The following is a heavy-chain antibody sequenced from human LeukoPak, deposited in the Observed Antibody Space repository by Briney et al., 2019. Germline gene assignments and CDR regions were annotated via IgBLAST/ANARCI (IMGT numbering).Heavy chain of an antibody. Sequence: SQTLSLTCTVSGGSISSGSYYWSWIRQPAGKGLEWIGRIYTSGSTNYNPSLKSRVTISVDTAKNQFSLKLSSVTAADTAVYYCARESPVRMFDYWGQGTLVTVSS. CDR1: GGSISSGSYY. J-gene: IGHJ4*02. V-gene: IGHV4-61*02. CDR3: ARESPVRMFDY. D-gene: IGHD2-15*01. CDR2: IYTSGST.